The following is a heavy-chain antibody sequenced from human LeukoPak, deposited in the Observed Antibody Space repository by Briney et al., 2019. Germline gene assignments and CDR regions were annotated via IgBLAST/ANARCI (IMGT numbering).Heavy chain of an antibody. CDR3: ARERRDYDFWSGYPLSYYYGMDV. V-gene: IGHV1-2*02. J-gene: IGHJ6*02. D-gene: IGHD3-3*01. CDR2: INPNSGGT. CDR1: GYTFTGYY. Sequence: PGASVKVSCKASGYTFTGYYMHWVRQAPGQGLEWMGWINPNSGGTNYAQKFQGRVTMTRDTSISTAYMELSRLRSDDTAVYYCARERRDYDFWSGYPLSYYYGMDVWGQGTTVTVSS.